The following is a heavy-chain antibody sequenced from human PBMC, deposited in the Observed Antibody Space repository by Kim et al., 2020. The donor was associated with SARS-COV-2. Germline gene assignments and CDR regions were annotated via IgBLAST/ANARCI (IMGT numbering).Heavy chain of an antibody. D-gene: IGHD3-10*01. CDR3: AREGSGSYNWFDP. V-gene: IGHV1-3*01. J-gene: IGHJ5*02. Sequence: SQSFQGSVTISRDKSATTAYMELSGLTSKDTAVYYCAREGSGSYNWFDPWGQGTLVTVSS.